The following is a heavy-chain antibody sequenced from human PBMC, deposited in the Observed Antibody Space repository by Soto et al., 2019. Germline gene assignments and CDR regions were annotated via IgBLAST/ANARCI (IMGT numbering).Heavy chain of an antibody. CDR3: ARDLWGYCGTDCYPLDV. CDR2: MYNTGST. Sequence: QVQLQESGPGLVKPSETLSLTCTVSGGSISGYYWSWIRQPPGKGLEWIGYMYNTGSTVYNPSFKSRVTIPGDTSKNQFSLKLNSVTAADTAVYYFARDLWGYCGTDCYPLDVWGQGTTVTVSS. D-gene: IGHD2-21*02. V-gene: IGHV4-59*01. J-gene: IGHJ6*02. CDR1: GGSISGYY.